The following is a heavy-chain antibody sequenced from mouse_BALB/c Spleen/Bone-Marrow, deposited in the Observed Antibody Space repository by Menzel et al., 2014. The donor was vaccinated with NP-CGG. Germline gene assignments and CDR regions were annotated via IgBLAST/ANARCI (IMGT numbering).Heavy chain of an antibody. CDR3: ARGGNYYAMDY. J-gene: IGHJ4*01. Sequence: VQVVESGPGLVAPSQSLSIPCTVSGFSLTGYGVNWVRQPPGKGLEWLGMIWGDGSTDYNSALKSRLSISKDNSKSQVFLKMNSLQTDDTARYYCARGGNYYAMDYWGQGTSVTVSS. D-gene: IGHD2-1*01. CDR2: IWGDGST. V-gene: IGHV2-6-7*01. CDR1: GFSLTGYG.